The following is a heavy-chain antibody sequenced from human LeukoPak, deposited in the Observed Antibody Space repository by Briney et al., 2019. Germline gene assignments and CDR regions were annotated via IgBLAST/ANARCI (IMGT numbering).Heavy chain of an antibody. CDR2: IKKDGSEK. CDR1: GFTFSSYW. V-gene: IGHV3-7*01. CDR3: ASPLRYFDWEGFDY. Sequence: GGSLRLSCAASGFTFSSYWMSWVRQAPVKGLEWVANIKKDGSEKYYVDSVKGRFTISRDNAKNSLYLQMNSLRAEDTAVYYCASPLRYFDWEGFDYWGQGTLVTVSS. J-gene: IGHJ4*02. D-gene: IGHD3-9*01.